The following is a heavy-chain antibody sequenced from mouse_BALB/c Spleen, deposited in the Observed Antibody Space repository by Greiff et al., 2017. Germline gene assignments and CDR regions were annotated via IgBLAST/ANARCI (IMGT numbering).Heavy chain of an antibody. CDR1: GDSITSGY. CDR3: ARFDPNYYGYSAWFAY. Sequence: VQLKESGPSLVKPSQTLSLTCSVTGDSITSGYWNWIRKFPGNKLEYMGYISYSGSTYYNPSLKSRISITRDTSKNQYYLQLNSVTTEDTATYYCARFDPNYYGYSAWFAYWGQGTLVTVSA. D-gene: IGHD1-2*01. V-gene: IGHV3-8*02. J-gene: IGHJ3*01. CDR2: ISYSGST.